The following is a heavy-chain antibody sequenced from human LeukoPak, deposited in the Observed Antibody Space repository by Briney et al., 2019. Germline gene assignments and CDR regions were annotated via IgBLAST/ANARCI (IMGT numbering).Heavy chain of an antibody. V-gene: IGHV1-69*13. J-gene: IGHJ4*02. CDR2: IIPMYGTT. CDR3: ARDRDDSSGYYYGRVLEY. Sequence: SVKVSCKASGGTFSRYAISWVRQVPGQGLEWMGGIIPMYGTTNYAQKFQGRVTITADESTSTAYMELSSLRSEDTALYYCARDRDDSSGYYYGRVLEYWGQGTLVTVSS. CDR1: GGTFSRYA. D-gene: IGHD3-22*01.